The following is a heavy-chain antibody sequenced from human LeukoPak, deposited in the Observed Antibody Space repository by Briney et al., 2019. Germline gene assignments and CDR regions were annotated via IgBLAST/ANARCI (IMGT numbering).Heavy chain of an antibody. J-gene: IGHJ4*02. V-gene: IGHV4-39*02. CDR3: ASQNCGGDCYLDY. D-gene: IGHD2-21*02. Sequence: SETLSLTCTVSGGPISSSTYYWGWIRQPPGKGLEWIGSVYFGGSTYYSPSLKSRVTISLDTSKNHLSLRLDSVTAADTAVYYCASQNCGGDCYLDYWGQGILVTVSP. CDR2: VYFGGST. CDR1: GGPISSSTYY.